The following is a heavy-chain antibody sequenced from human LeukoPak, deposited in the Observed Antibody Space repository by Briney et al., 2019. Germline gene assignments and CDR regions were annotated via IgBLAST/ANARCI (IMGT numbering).Heavy chain of an antibody. J-gene: IGHJ4*02. CDR3: ARDGYSGNDGI. Sequence: SETLSLTCTVSGGSISSYYWSWIRQPPGKGLEWIGYVYHSGSTNHNPSLKSRVTISVDTSKNQFSLKLSSVTAADTAVYYCARDGYSGNDGIWGQGTLVTVSS. D-gene: IGHD5-12*01. CDR1: GGSISSYY. V-gene: IGHV4-59*01. CDR2: VYHSGST.